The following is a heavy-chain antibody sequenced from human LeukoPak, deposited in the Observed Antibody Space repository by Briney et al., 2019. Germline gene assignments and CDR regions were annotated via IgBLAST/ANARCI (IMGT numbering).Heavy chain of an antibody. D-gene: IGHD4-11*01. V-gene: IGHV4-39*01. J-gene: IGHJ4*02. CDR3: ARHVRGTLQNFDY. CDR2: IYYFGST. Sequence: SETLSLTCTVSGGSISSYYWGWIRQPPGKGLEWIGSIYYFGSTYYNPSLKSRVTISVDTSKNQFSLKLSSVTAADTAVYYCARHVRGTLQNFDYWGQGTLVTVSS. CDR1: GGSISSYY.